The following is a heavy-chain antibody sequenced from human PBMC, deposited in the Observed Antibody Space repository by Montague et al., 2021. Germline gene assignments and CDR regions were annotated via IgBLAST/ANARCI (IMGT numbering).Heavy chain of an antibody. Sequence: PALVKPTQTLTLTCNFSGLSLNTRAVGVGWIRQPPGKALEWLALIYWNDDKRYSPSLKSRLTITKDTSKNQVVLTMTNADPVDTATYYCARHNSGWYSVFDYWSQGTLVTASS. CDR2: IYWNDDK. D-gene: IGHD6-19*01. CDR1: GLSLNTRAVG. J-gene: IGHJ4*02. CDR3: ARHNSGWYSVFDY. V-gene: IGHV2-5*01.